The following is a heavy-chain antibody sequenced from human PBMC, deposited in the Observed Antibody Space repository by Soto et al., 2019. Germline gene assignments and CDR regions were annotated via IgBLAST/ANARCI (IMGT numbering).Heavy chain of an antibody. V-gene: IGHV5-51*01. CDR2: IYPDDSDI. D-gene: IGHD1-26*01. CDR1: GYIFTKYW. J-gene: IGHJ4*02. Sequence: GESLKISCKGSGYIFTKYWIAWVRQMPGKGLEWMGIIYPDDSDIKYSPSFEGQVTISADKSLSSAYPQWSSLKASDTAIYYCVRGDSGNHWGQGTLVTVSS. CDR3: VRGDSGNH.